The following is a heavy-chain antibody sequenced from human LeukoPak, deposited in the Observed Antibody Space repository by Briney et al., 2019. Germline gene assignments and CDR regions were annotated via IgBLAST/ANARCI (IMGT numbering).Heavy chain of an antibody. CDR2: ISGSGGST. V-gene: IGHV3-23*01. CDR1: GFTFNNYA. CDR3: AKGKSVAGIFDY. Sequence: PGGSLRISCAASGFTFNNYAMSWVHQAPGKGLEWVSTISGSGGSTYYADSVKGRFTISRDNSKNTLYLEMNSLRADDTAVYYCAKGKSVAGIFDYWGQGTLVTVSS. J-gene: IGHJ4*02. D-gene: IGHD6-19*01.